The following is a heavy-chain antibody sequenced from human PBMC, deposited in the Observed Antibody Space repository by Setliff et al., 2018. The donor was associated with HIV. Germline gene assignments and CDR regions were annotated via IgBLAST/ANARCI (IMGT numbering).Heavy chain of an antibody. J-gene: IGHJ4*02. CDR2: ISSDGVV. D-gene: IGHD3-22*01. Sequence: SLRLSCAASGFTFTTYGMNWVRQAPGRGLEWVSYISSDGVVYYGDSVKGRFTIFRDDANNSLHLQMNRLRAEDTAVYYCASGYHYDTSGNFDLPFGYWGQGTLVTVSS. CDR3: ASGYHYDTSGNFDLPFGY. V-gene: IGHV3-48*01. CDR1: GFTFTTYG.